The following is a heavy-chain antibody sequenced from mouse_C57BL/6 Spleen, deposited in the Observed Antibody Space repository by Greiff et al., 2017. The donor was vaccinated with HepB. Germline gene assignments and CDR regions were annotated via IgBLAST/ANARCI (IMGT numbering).Heavy chain of an antibody. J-gene: IGHJ2*01. CDR1: GFTFSSYA. CDR2: ISDGGSYT. V-gene: IGHV5-4*01. CDR3: ARDSSALRAYFDY. Sequence: EVKLVESGGGLVKPGGSLKLSCAASGFTFSSYAMSWVRQTPEKTLEWVATISDGGSYTYYPDNVKGRFTISRDNAKNNLYLQMSHLKSEDTAMYYCARDSSALRAYFDYWGQGTTLTVSS. D-gene: IGHD3-2*02.